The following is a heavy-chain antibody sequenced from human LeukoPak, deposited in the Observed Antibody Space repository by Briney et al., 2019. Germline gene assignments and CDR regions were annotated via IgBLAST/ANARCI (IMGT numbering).Heavy chain of an antibody. CDR2: INPNSGDA. V-gene: IGHV1-2*02. D-gene: IGHD3-22*01. J-gene: IGHJ4*02. CDR3: ARDERYDSSGYPFDY. CDR1: GYTFTGYF. Sequence: RASLKVSCKASGYTFTGYFMHWVRQAPGQGLEWMGWINPNSGDANYAQKFRGRVTMTRDTSISTAYMELSRLRSDDTAVYYYARDERYDSSGYPFDYWGQGTLVTVSS.